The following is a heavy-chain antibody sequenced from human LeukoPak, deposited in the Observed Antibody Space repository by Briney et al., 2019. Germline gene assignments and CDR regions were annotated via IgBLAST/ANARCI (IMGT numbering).Heavy chain of an antibody. D-gene: IGHD3-10*01. CDR2: MNPNSGNT. CDR3: AKGSYYGSGSRNWFDP. Sequence: ASVKVSCKASGYTFTSYDINWVRQATGQGLEWMGWMNPNSGNTGYAQKFQGRVTMTRNTSTSTAYMELSSLRSEDTAVYYCAKGSYYGSGSRNWFDPWGQGTLVTVSS. V-gene: IGHV1-8*01. CDR1: GYTFTSYD. J-gene: IGHJ5*02.